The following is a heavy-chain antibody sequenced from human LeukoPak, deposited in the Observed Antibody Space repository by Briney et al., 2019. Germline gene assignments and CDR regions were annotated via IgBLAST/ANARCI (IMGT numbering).Heavy chain of an antibody. D-gene: IGHD6-19*01. CDR1: GFTFTNYA. V-gene: IGHV3-23*01. J-gene: IGHJ4*02. CDR2: ISGGGGST. CDR3: ARGHSSGWYYFDY. Sequence: GGSLRLSCAASGFTFTNYAMSWVRQAPGKGLEWVSGISGGGGSTYYADSVKGRFTISRDNAKKSVYLQMNSLRVEDTAVYYCARGHSSGWYYFDYWGQGTLVTVSS.